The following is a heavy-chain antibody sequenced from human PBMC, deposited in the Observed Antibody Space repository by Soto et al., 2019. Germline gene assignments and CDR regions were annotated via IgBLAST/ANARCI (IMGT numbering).Heavy chain of an antibody. CDR3: AREESNFFQF. V-gene: IGHV6-1*01. CDR2: TYYGSKWYN. Sequence: SQTLSLTCAISGDSVSSNSAAWNWIRQSPSRGLEWLGRTYYGSKWYNEYAVSVKSRVTINADTSKNQFSLQMNSVTPEDTAVYYCAREESNFFQFWGLGILVTVSS. CDR1: GDSVSSNSAA. J-gene: IGHJ1*01.